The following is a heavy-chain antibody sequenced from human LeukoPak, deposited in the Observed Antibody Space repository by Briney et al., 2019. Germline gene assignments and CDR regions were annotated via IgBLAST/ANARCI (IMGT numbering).Heavy chain of an antibody. J-gene: IGHJ5*02. D-gene: IGHD3-10*01. CDR1: GYTFTSYG. CDR2: ISAYNGNT. V-gene: IGHV1-18*01. CDR3: ARVPRRGPNWFDP. Sequence: ASVKVSCKASGYTFTSYGISWVRQAPGQGLEWIGWISAYNGNTNYAQKLQGRVTMSTDTSTSTAYMELRSLRSDDTAVYYCARVPRRGPNWFDPWGQGTLVTVSS.